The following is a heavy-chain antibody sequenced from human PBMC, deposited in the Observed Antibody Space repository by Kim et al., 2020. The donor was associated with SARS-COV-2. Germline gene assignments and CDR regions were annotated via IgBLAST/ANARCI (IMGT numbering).Heavy chain of an antibody. Sequence: SETLSLTCAVYGGSFSDKYWNWIRQPPGKGLEWIGEINHSGTTNYNPSLKSRVIISVDTSKNQFSLMLSSVTAADTAMYYCARGRGYYSSSSSYYSYYYMDVWGKGTTVTVSS. CDR3: ARGRGYYSSSSSYYSYYYMDV. D-gene: IGHD2-2*01. V-gene: IGHV4-34*01. CDR2: INHSGTT. J-gene: IGHJ6*03. CDR1: GGSFSDKY.